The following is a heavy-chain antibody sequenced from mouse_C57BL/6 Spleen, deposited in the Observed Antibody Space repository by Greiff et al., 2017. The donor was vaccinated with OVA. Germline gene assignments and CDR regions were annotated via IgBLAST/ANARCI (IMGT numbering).Heavy chain of an antibody. Sequence: EVKLVESGGGLVKPGGSLKLSCAASGFTFSDYGMHWVRQAPEKGLEWVAYISSGSSTIYYADTVKGRFTISRDNAKNTLFLQMTSLRSEDTAMYYCARFGYYDHYYARDYWGQGTSVTVSS. CDR3: ARFGYYDHYYARDY. CDR2: ISSGSSTI. J-gene: IGHJ4*01. CDR1: GFTFSDYG. V-gene: IGHV5-17*01. D-gene: IGHD2-4*01.